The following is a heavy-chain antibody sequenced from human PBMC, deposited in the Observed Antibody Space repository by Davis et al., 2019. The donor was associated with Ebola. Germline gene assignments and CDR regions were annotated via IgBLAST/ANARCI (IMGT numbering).Heavy chain of an antibody. CDR2: IDPSDSYT. V-gene: IGHV5-10-1*04. CDR3: ARHSRGYYDFWSNYYGMDV. CDR1: GYSFTTYW. Sequence: GESLKISCKGSGYSFTTYWISWVRQMPGKGLEWMGRIDPSDSYTNYSPSFQGQVTISVDKSISTAYLQWSSLKASDTAMYYCARHSRGYYDFWSNYYGMDVWGQGTTVTVSS. D-gene: IGHD3-3*01. J-gene: IGHJ6*02.